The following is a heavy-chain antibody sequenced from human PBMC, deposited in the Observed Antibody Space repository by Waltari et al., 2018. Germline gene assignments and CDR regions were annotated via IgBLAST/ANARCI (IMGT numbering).Heavy chain of an antibody. D-gene: IGHD6-6*01. Sequence: EVQLVESGGGLVQPGGSLRLSCAASGFTFSSYSMNWVRQAPGKGLEWFSYISIISSTIYYADSVKGRFTISRYNAKNSCYLQMNSLRAEDTAVYYCARGGIAARRAFDYWGQGTLVTVSS. CDR3: ARGGIAARRAFDY. J-gene: IGHJ4*02. V-gene: IGHV3-48*01. CDR2: ISIISSTI. CDR1: GFTFSSYS.